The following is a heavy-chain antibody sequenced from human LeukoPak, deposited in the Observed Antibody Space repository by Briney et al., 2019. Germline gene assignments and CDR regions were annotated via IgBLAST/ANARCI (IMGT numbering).Heavy chain of an antibody. J-gene: IGHJ4*02. V-gene: IGHV3-23*01. Sequence: PGGSLRLSCAASGFTSTKYAVNWVRQAPGKGLEWVSVLIGSSGSTDYADSVKGRFTMSRDISKNTPFLQMNSLRAEDTAIYYCAKGAYDYIEIAYFDSWGQGTLVTVSS. CDR3: AKGAYDYIEIAYFDS. D-gene: IGHD5-12*01. CDR1: GFTSTKYA. CDR2: LIGSSGST.